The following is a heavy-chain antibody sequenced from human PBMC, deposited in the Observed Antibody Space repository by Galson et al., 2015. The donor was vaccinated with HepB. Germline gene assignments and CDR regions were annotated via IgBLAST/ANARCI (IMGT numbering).Heavy chain of an antibody. CDR1: GYTFTSYA. D-gene: IGHD3-3*01. Sequence: SVKVSCKASGYTFTSYAMHWVRQAPGQRLEWMGWMNAGNGNTKYSQKFQGRVTITRNTSISTAYMELSSLRSEDTAVYYCARASTIFGVHYSNWGQGTLVTVSS. CDR2: MNAGNGNT. CDR3: ARASTIFGVHYSN. J-gene: IGHJ4*02. V-gene: IGHV1-3*01.